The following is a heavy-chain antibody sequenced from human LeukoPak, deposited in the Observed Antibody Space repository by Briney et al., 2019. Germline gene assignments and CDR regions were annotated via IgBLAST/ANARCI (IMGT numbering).Heavy chain of an antibody. D-gene: IGHD6-13*01. J-gene: IGHJ4*02. CDR1: GGSISSYY. Sequence: SETLSLTCTVSGGSISSYYWSWIRQPPGKGLEWIGYIYYSGSTNYNPSLKSRVTISVDTPKNQFSLKLSSVTAADTAVYYCARGPAGTVDYWGQGTLVTVSS. CDR2: IYYSGST. CDR3: ARGPAGTVDY. V-gene: IGHV4-59*01.